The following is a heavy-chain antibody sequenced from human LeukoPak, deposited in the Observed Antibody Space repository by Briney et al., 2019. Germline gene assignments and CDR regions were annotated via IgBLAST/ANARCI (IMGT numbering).Heavy chain of an antibody. V-gene: IGHV3-66*02. CDR2: IYSAGRT. CDR1: GFTVSSNY. CDR3: ARDSGYTGSDAFDI. Sequence: PGGSLRLSCAASGFTVSSNYMSWVRQAPGKGLEWVSVIYSAGRTYYADSVKGRFTISRDNSKNTLYLRMDSLRTEDTAVYYCARDSGYTGSDAFDIWGQGTMVTVSS. J-gene: IGHJ3*02. D-gene: IGHD5-12*01.